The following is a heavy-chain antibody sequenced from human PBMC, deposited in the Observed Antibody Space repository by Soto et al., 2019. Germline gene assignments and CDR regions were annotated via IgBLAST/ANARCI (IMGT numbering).Heavy chain of an antibody. Sequence: SQTLSLTCAISGDSVSSNSAAWNWIRQSPSRGLEWLGRTYYRSKWYNDYAVSVKSRITINPDTSKNQFSLQLNSVTPEDTAVYYCARGPLMSIAAAGTGIWYYYYGMDVWGQGTTVTVSS. J-gene: IGHJ6*02. V-gene: IGHV6-1*01. CDR1: GDSVSSNSAA. D-gene: IGHD6-13*01. CDR2: TYYRSKWYN. CDR3: ARGPLMSIAAAGTGIWYYYYGMDV.